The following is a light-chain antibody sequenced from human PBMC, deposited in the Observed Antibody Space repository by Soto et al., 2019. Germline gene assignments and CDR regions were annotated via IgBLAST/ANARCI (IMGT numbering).Light chain of an antibody. V-gene: IGKV3-20*01. CDR3: QQDGSLPIT. CDR2: GAS. Sequence: LSPGATATPSCSAIPMVSSSSLAWYQQKPGQAPRLLIYGASNRATGIPDRFSGSGSGTDFTLTISRLEPEEFAVYYCQQDGSLPITFGQGTRLEIK. J-gene: IGKJ5*01. CDR1: PMVSSSS.